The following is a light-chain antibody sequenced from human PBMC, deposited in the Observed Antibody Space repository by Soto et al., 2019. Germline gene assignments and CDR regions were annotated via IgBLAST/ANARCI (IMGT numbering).Light chain of an antibody. CDR1: QSISGW. Sequence: DIQMTQSPATLSASVGDKVTLTCLASQSISGWLAWYKQKPGKAPKVMSYKASSLESGVTSRFRGSGSGTEFSLTISSLKPDDSETYYCQQYNSYRWTFGQGTKVDIK. J-gene: IGKJ1*01. CDR3: QQYNSYRWT. CDR2: KAS. V-gene: IGKV1-5*03.